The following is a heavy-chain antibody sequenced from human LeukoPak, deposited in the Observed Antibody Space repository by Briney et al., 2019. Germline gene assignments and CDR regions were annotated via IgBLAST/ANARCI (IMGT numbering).Heavy chain of an antibody. J-gene: IGHJ4*02. CDR2: ISGTSSLI. CDR1: GFTFSTYS. D-gene: IGHD3-3*01. CDR3: VRGQFFSFDY. Sequence: QAGGSLRLSCAASGFTFSTYSMNWVRQAPGKGLEWVSYISGTSSLIYYADSVKGRFTISRDNAKNSLYLQMNSLRDEDTAVYYCVRGQFFSFDYWGQGTLVTVSS. V-gene: IGHV3-48*02.